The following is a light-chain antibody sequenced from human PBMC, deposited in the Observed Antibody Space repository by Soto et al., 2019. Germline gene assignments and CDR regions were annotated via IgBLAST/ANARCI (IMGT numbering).Light chain of an antibody. V-gene: IGLV2-23*01. J-gene: IGLJ1*01. CDR3: CSYAGSNTLYV. CDR2: EGS. Sequence: QSALTQPASVSGSPGQSITISCTGTSNDVGSYNLVSWYQQHPGKAPKLMIYEGSKRPSGLSNRFSGSKSGNTASVTISGLHAEDEADDYCCSYAGSNTLYVFGTGTKLT. CDR1: SNDVGSYNL.